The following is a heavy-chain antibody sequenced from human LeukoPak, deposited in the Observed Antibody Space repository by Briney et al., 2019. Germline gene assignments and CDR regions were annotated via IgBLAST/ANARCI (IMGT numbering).Heavy chain of an antibody. Sequence: PGGSLRLSCAASGFTFSSYAMHWVRQAPGKGLEWVAVISYDGSNKYYADPVKGRFTISRDNVKNSLYLQMNSLRAEDTAVYYCARGNVAVSRDYWGQGTLVTVSS. CDR3: ARGNVAVSRDY. V-gene: IGHV3-30*04. D-gene: IGHD2-15*01. CDR2: ISYDGSNK. J-gene: IGHJ4*02. CDR1: GFTFSSYA.